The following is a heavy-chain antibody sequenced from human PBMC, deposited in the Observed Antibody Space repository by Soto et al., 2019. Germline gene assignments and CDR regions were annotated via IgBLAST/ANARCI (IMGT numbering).Heavy chain of an antibody. J-gene: IGHJ4*02. D-gene: IGHD6-6*01. CDR3: AREWGLSIAATDPFDY. V-gene: IGHV3-48*02. CDR1: GFTFSSYS. Sequence: EVQLVESGGGLVQPGGSLRLSCAASGFTFSSYSMNWVRQAPAKGLEWVSYISSSSSTIYYADSVKGRFTISRDNAKNSLYLQMNSLRDEDTAVYYCAREWGLSIAATDPFDYWGQGTLVTVSS. CDR2: ISSSSSTI.